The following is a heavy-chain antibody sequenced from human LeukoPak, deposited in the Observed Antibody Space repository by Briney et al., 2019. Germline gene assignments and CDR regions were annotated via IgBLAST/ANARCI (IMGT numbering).Heavy chain of an antibody. D-gene: IGHD2/OR15-2a*01. CDR3: AILETNIDY. CDR2: ISYSGTT. V-gene: IGHV4-59*03. J-gene: IGHJ4*02. CDR1: GGSISGYY. Sequence: PSETLSLTCSVSGGSISGYYWTWIRQPPGKGLEWLGYISYSGTTYYNPSLKSRVSISVDTSKNQFSLKLSSVTAADTAMYYCAILETNIDYWGQGTLVTVSS.